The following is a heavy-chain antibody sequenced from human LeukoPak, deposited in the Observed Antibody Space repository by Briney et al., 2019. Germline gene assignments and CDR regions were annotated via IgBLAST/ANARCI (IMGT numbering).Heavy chain of an antibody. J-gene: IGHJ6*03. CDR3: ARGVHYYGSGSYRGKRYYYYYMDV. V-gene: IGHV4-34*01. CDR1: GGSFSGYY. CDR2: INHSGST. D-gene: IGHD3-10*01. Sequence: SETLSLTCAVYGGSFSGYYWSWIRQPPGKGLEWIGEINHSGSTNYNPSLKSRVTISVDTSKNQFSLKLSSVTAADTAVYYCARGVHYYGSGSYRGKRYYYYYMDVWGKGTTVTVSS.